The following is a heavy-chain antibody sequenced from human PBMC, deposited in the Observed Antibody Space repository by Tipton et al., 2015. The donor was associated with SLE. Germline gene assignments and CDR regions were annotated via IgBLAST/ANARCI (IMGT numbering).Heavy chain of an antibody. CDR1: GFTFDDYT. V-gene: IGHV3-9*01. CDR2: INWNSVTT. D-gene: IGHD3-10*01. Sequence: SLRLSCAASGFTFDDYTMHWVRQAPGKGLEWVSSINWNSVTTHYVDSVKGRFTLSRDNANNAVYLQMNSLRAEDTAVYYCVRGGFGSGLDCWGQGTLVTVSP. CDR3: VRGGFGSGLDC. J-gene: IGHJ4*02.